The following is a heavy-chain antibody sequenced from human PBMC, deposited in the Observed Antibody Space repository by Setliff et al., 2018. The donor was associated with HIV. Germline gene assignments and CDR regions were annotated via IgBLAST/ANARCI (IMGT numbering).Heavy chain of an antibody. CDR2: VKSESDGGTA. Sequence: PGGSLRLSCLVSGLSVSHARMSWVRQTPGKGPEWIGRVKSESDGGTADYTLSVEGRFIISRDDSKNTVFLLMNSLNTEATAMYYCTSHIVVPTTIGFGRKNVFDTWGQGTMVTVSS. CDR1: GLSVSHAR. CDR3: TSHIVVPTTIGFGRKNVFDT. V-gene: IGHV3-15*01. J-gene: IGHJ3*02. D-gene: IGHD2-21*02.